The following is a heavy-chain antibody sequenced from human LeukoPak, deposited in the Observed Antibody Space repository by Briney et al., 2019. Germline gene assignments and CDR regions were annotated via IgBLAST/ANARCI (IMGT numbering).Heavy chain of an antibody. Sequence: PSETLSLTCGVYGGSFSGYYWSWIRQPPGKGLEWIGEINHSGSTNYNPSLKSRVTISVDTSKNQFSLKLSSVTAADTAMYYCARVSGYDWGSFYDYWGQGSLVTVSS. CDR1: GGSFSGYY. J-gene: IGHJ4*02. CDR3: ARVSGYDWGSFYDY. V-gene: IGHV4-34*01. D-gene: IGHD5-12*01. CDR2: INHSGST.